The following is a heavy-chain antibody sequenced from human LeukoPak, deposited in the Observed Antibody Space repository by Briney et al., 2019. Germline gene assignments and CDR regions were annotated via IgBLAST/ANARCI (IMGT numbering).Heavy chain of an antibody. V-gene: IGHV4-59*08. CDR3: ARLGSTFDI. CDR2: IFYSGGS. Sequence: PSETLSLTCTVAGGSISRYYWTWIRQPAGKGLEWIGYIFYSGGSNYNPSLKSRVTISVDTSKNHFSLKLSSVTAADTAVYYCARLGSTFDIWGQGTMVTVSS. D-gene: IGHD2-2*01. CDR1: GGSISRYY. J-gene: IGHJ3*02.